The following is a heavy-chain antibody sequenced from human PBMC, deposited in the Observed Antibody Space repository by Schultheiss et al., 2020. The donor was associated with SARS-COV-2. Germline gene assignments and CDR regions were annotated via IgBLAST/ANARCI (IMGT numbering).Heavy chain of an antibody. Sequence: GGSLRLSCATSGFTFSSYSMIWVRQAPGKGLEWVSYISSSSSTIYYADSVKGRFTISRDNAKNSLYLQMNSLRAEDTAVYYCAKLERSSWSNAFDYWGQGTLVTVSS. CDR3: AKLERSSWSNAFDY. D-gene: IGHD6-13*01. V-gene: IGHV3-48*01. CDR2: ISSSSSTI. CDR1: GFTFSSYS. J-gene: IGHJ4*02.